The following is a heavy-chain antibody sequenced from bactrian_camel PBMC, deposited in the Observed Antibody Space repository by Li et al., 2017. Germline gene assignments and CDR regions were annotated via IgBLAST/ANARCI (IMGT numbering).Heavy chain of an antibody. CDR1: GFTFSSYY. V-gene: IGHV3-2*01. CDR3: ATRYGAGSGYNY. J-gene: IGHJ4*01. Sequence: HVQLVESGGGLVQPGGSLRLSCAASGFTFSSYYMSWVRQAPGKGLEWVSSIYTGGGSTYYADSVKGRFTISRDSAKSALYLQMNSLKTEDTAVYYCATRYGAGSGYNYWGNGTQVTVS. D-gene: IGHD6*01. CDR2: IYTGGGST.